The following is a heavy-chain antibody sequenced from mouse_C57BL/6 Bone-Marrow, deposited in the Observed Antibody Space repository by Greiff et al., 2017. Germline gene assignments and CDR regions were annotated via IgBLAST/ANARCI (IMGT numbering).Heavy chain of an antibody. V-gene: IGHV1-15*01. Sequence: VQLQESGAELVRPGASVTLSCKASGYTFTDYEMHWVKQTPVHGLEWIGAIDPETGGTASNQKFKGKAILTADKSSSTAYMELRSLTSEDSAVYYCTRGWLRRNYAMDYWGQGTSVTVSS. J-gene: IGHJ4*01. D-gene: IGHD2-2*01. CDR2: IDPETGGT. CDR3: TRGWLRRNYAMDY. CDR1: GYTFTDYE.